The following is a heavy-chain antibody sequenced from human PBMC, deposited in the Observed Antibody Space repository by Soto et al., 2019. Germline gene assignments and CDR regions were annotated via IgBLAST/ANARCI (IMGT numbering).Heavy chain of an antibody. CDR2: IIPIFGTA. V-gene: IGHV1-69*12. J-gene: IGHJ5*02. CDR1: GGTFSSYA. D-gene: IGHD3-3*01. CDR3: ARDLRIWSGYYVQFWFDP. Sequence: QVQLVQSGAEVQKPGSSVKVSCKASGGTFSSYAISWVRQAPGQGLEWMGGIIPIFGTANYAQKVQGRVTITADESTSAAYMELSSLRSEDTAVYYCARDLRIWSGYYVQFWFDPWGQGTLVTVSS.